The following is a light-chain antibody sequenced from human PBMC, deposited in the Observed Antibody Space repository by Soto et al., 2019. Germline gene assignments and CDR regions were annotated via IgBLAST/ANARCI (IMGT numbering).Light chain of an antibody. Sequence: IQMTQSPSSLSASVDNTVTITFRASQSISTYLNWYQKKPGKAPNLLIYDASRLQSGVPSRFSGSGGGTDFTLSISSVQREDFATYFCQQSYMDPITFGQGTRLAIK. CDR2: DAS. CDR3: QQSYMDPIT. V-gene: IGKV1-39*01. CDR1: QSISTY. J-gene: IGKJ5*01.